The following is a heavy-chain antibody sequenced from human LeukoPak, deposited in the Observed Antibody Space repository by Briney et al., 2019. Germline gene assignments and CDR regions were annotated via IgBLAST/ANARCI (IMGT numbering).Heavy chain of an antibody. Sequence: GGSLRLSCAASGFTFSSYAMHWVRQAPGKGLEWVAVISYDGSNKYYADSVKGRFTISRDNSKNTLYLQMNSLRAEDTAVYYCARETRETSLGYCSGGSCSNWFDPWGQGTLVTVSS. CDR2: ISYDGSNK. D-gene: IGHD2-15*01. J-gene: IGHJ5*02. V-gene: IGHV3-30*04. CDR1: GFTFSSYA. CDR3: ARETRETSLGYCSGGSCSNWFDP.